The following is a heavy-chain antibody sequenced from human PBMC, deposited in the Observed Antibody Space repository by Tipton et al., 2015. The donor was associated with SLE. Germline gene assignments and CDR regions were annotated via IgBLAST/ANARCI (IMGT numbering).Heavy chain of an antibody. CDR2: IYTSGST. J-gene: IGHJ3*02. CDR3: ARHIVVVPEAFDI. V-gene: IGHV4-61*02. D-gene: IGHD2-21*01. CDR1: GGSISSGSYY. Sequence: LRLSCTVSGGSISSGSYYWSWIRQPAGKGLEWTGRIYTSGSTNYNPSLKSRVTISVDTSKNQFSLKLSSVTAADTAVYYCARHIVVVPEAFDIWGQGTMVTVSS.